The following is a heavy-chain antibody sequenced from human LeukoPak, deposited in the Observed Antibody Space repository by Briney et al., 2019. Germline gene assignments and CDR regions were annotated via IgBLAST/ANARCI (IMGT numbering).Heavy chain of an antibody. J-gene: IGHJ4*02. V-gene: IGHV4-59*01. Sequence: PSETLSFTCIVSGCSISSFYWSWLRQPPGKGLEWFGYIYYSGSINYNPSLKSRVSISVVTSKTQSSLKLSSVTAADTAVYYCARAQYSSAPFDYWGQGTLITVSS. D-gene: IGHD6-25*01. CDR3: ARAQYSSAPFDY. CDR2: IYYSGSI. CDR1: GCSISSFY.